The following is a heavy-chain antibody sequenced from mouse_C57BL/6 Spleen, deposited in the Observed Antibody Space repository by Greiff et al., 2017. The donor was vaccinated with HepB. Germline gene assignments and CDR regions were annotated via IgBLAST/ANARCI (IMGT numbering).Heavy chain of an antibody. CDR2: IYPGDGDT. J-gene: IGHJ1*03. CDR3: AGGGYGSSYYFDV. CDR1: GYAFSSSW. V-gene: IGHV1-82*01. D-gene: IGHD1-1*01. Sequence: QVQLQQSGPELVKPGASVKISCKASGYAFSSSWINWVKQRPGKGLEWIGRIYPGDGDTNYNGKFKGKATLTADKSSSTAYMQLSSLTSEDSAVYFCAGGGYGSSYYFDVWGTGTTVTVSS.